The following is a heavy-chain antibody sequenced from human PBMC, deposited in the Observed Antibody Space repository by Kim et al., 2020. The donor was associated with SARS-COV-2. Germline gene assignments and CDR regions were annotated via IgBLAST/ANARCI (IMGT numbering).Heavy chain of an antibody. Sequence: GSAGLCGDSVRGRFTISRDNAKDSVYLQLSRLRAEDTAVYYCAKGTNMDVWGQGTTVTVSS. D-gene: IGHD1-1*01. V-gene: IGHV3-7*03. CDR3: AKGTNMDV. CDR2: GSAG. J-gene: IGHJ6*02.